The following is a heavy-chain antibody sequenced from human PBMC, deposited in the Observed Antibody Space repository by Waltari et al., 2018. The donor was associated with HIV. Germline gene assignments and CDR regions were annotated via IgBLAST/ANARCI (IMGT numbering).Heavy chain of an antibody. CDR3: AKDLHDIVLVPAGVLDY. Sequence: QAQLVDSGARVVPPGRSLRLSCAASGFTFSSNGMLWVRQSPRKGLEWVAVISYDGSNKYYADSVKGRFTISRDNSKHTLYLQMNSLRAEDTAVYYCAKDLHDIVLVPAGVLDYWGQGTLVTVSS. CDR2: ISYDGSNK. CDR1: GFTFSSNG. V-gene: IGHV3-30*18. D-gene: IGHD2-2*01. J-gene: IGHJ4*02.